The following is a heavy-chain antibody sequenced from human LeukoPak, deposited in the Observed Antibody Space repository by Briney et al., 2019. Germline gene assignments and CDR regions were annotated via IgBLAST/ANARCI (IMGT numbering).Heavy chain of an antibody. Sequence: ASVKVSCKASASTFTIYCMHWVRQAPGQGLEWMGIINPSGGSTSFAQKFQGRVTMTRDTSTSTVYMELSSLRSEDQTVYYNARDTCSSTSCPGRTYGMDVWGQGTTVTVSS. J-gene: IGHJ6*02. CDR2: INPSGGST. D-gene: IGHD2-2*01. CDR1: ASTFTIYC. CDR3: ARDTCSSTSCPGRTYGMDV. V-gene: IGHV1-46*01.